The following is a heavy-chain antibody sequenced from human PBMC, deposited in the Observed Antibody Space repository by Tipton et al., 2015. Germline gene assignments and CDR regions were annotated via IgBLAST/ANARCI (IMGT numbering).Heavy chain of an antibody. D-gene: IGHD4-17*01. CDR3: ARSRYTVTPDS. V-gene: IGHV4-39*07. J-gene: IGHJ4*02. CDR2: FFHSGNT. CDR1: GGSISSGGYY. Sequence: TLSLTCTVSGGSISSGGYYWSWIRQPPGKGLEWIGSFFHSGNTFHNPSLRSRVIISVDTSKNQISLTVTSVTAADTAVYYCARSRYTVTPDSWGQGTLVTVSS.